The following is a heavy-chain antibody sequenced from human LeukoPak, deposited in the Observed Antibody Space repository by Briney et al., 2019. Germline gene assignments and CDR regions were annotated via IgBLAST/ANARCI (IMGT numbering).Heavy chain of an antibody. J-gene: IGHJ4*02. CDR3: ARWVAARARYYFDY. D-gene: IGHD6-6*01. Sequence: SETLSLTCTVSGGSISSGSYYWSWIRQPAGKGLEWIGRIYTSGSTNYNPSLKSRVTISVDTSMNQFSLKLSSVTAADTAVYYCARWVAARARYYFDYWGQGTLVTVSS. CDR1: GGSISSGSYY. V-gene: IGHV4-61*02. CDR2: IYTSGST.